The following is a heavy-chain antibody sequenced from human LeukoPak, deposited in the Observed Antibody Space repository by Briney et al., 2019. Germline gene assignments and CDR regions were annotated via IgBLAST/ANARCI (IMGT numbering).Heavy chain of an antibody. V-gene: IGHV3-48*03. CDR2: ISSSGGTI. CDR1: GFTFTSYE. J-gene: IGHJ3*02. D-gene: IGHD1-14*01. Sequence: GGSLRLSCAASGFTFTSYEMNCVRQAPGKGLEWVSYISSSGGTIYYPDSVKGRFTTSRDNAKNSLYLQMNSLRAEDTAIYYCARLSSGAFDIWGQGTMVTVSS. CDR3: ARLSSGAFDI.